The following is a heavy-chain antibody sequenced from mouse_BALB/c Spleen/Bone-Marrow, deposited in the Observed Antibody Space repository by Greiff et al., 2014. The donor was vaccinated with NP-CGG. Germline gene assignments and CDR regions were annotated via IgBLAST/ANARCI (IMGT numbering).Heavy chain of an antibody. Sequence: QVQLQQSGAELVRPGASVKLSCKASGYSFTNYWMNWMKQRPGQGLEWIGMIHPSDSETRLNQKFKDKATLTVDKSSSTAYMQLSSPTSEDSAVYYCASDDCDGSWFAYWGQGTLVTVSA. V-gene: IGHV1-74*01. CDR3: ASDDCDGSWFAY. CDR2: IHPSDSET. CDR1: GYSFTNYW. J-gene: IGHJ3*01. D-gene: IGHD2-4*01.